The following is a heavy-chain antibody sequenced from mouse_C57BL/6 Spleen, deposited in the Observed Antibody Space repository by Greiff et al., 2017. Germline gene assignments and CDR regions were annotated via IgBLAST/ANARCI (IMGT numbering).Heavy chain of an antibody. D-gene: IGHD2-5*01. CDR2: INPNNGGT. CDR3: ASSYYSNYVRAMDY. J-gene: IGHJ4*01. Sequence: EVQLQQSGPELVKPGASVKISCKASGYTFTDYYMNWVKQSHGKSLEWIGDINPNNGGTSYNQKFKGKATLTVDKSSSTAYMELRSLTSEDSAVYYCASSYYSNYVRAMDYWGQGTSVTVSS. CDR1: GYTFTDYY. V-gene: IGHV1-26*01.